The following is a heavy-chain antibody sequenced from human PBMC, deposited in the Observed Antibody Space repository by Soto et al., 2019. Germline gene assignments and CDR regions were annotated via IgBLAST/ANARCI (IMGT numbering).Heavy chain of an antibody. CDR2: IYYSGST. Sequence: SETMSLTCTVSGGSISSSSYYWGWIRQPPGKGLEWIGSIYYSGSTNYNPSLKSRVTISVDTSKNQFSLKLSSVTAADTAVYYCARDGGSRGKDAFDIWGQGTMVTVSS. CDR3: ARDGGSRGKDAFDI. J-gene: IGHJ3*02. V-gene: IGHV4-39*07. CDR1: GGSISSSSYY. D-gene: IGHD2-15*01.